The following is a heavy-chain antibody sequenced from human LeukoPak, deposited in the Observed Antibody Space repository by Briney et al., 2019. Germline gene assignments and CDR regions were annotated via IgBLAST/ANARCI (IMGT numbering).Heavy chain of an antibody. Sequence: GRSLRLSCAASGFTFSRYGMHWVRQAPGKGLEWVAVIRYDGSNKYADPVKGRFTISRDNAKNTLHLQMNSLRVEDTAVYYCARDGNDDSLGYYYDYWGQGTLVTVSS. J-gene: IGHJ4*02. V-gene: IGHV3-30*03. CDR3: ARDGNDDSLGYYYDY. CDR2: IRYDGSNK. D-gene: IGHD3-22*01. CDR1: GFTFSRYG.